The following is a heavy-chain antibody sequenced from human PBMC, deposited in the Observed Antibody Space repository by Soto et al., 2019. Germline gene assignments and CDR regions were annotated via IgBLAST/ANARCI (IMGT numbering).Heavy chain of an antibody. CDR1: GFIFQDYA. Sequence: VQLFESGGGFVESGGSLRLSCAASGFIFQDYAMSWVRQAPGKGLEWVSTITSSDDITYSAASVRGRVTISKDNSANILLLLLTDLSVDDPATYYSAKGESSGSFDHSRGYSTPNHLGLGTLVTVSS. J-gene: IGHJ5*02. CDR3: AKGESSGSFDHSRGYSTPNH. D-gene: IGHD3-3*01. V-gene: IGHV3-23*01. CDR2: ITSSDDIT.